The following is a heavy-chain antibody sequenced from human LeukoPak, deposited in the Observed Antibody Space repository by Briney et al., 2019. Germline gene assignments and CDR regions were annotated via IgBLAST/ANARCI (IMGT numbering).Heavy chain of an antibody. D-gene: IGHD2-2*01. CDR3: ARGGLSSTSRFIDY. J-gene: IGHJ4*02. Sequence: ASVKVSCKASGYTFTDYYMQWVRQAPGQGLEWMGWFNPNSGGTNYAQKFQGRVTMTRDTSISTAYMELSRLRSDDTAVYYCARGGLSSTSRFIDYWGQGTPVTVSS. CDR1: GYTFTDYY. CDR2: FNPNSGGT. V-gene: IGHV1-2*02.